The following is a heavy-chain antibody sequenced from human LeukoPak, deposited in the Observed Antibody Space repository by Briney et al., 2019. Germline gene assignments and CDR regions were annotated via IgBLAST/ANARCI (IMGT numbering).Heavy chain of an antibody. CDR1: GFTVDSSY. J-gene: IGHJ4*02. CDR2: IYATGET. CDR3: ARDPNSLVRGVIQAYFDS. Sequence: HPGGSLRLSCAVSGFTVDSSYLNWVRQAPGKGLEWVSVIYATGETHYQDSVKGRFLISRDNSKNTVYLEMNSLRADDTAFYYCARDPNSLVRGVIQAYFDSWGQGTLVTVSA. D-gene: IGHD3-10*01. V-gene: IGHV3-53*01.